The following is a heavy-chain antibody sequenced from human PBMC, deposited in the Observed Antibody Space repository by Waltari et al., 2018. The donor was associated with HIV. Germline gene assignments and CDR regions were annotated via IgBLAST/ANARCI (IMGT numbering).Heavy chain of an antibody. D-gene: IGHD2-15*01. Sequence: EVQLLESGGRVLQPGGSLTLYCAASGFTFSTYAMAWVRQTPEKGLEWVSAISAGGAKTYYADSVECRFTISRGNSKNTVYLQMNGLSADETAVYYCARWGYFSGGGCNVVPMYVWGQGTTVIVSS. CDR3: ARWGYFSGGGCNVVPMYV. J-gene: IGHJ6*02. V-gene: IGHV3-23*01. CDR1: GFTFSTYA. CDR2: ISAGGAKT.